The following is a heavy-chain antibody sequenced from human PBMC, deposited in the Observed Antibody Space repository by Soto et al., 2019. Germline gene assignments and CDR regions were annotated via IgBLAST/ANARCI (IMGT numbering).Heavy chain of an antibody. V-gene: IGHV3-33*01. Sequence: GSLRLSCAASGFTFSSYGMHWVRQAPGKGLEWVAVIWYDGSNKYYAESVKGRFTISRDNSKNTLYLQMNSLREEETAVYYCARDSNVGSGCQLTDDYWGQGTLVTVSS. J-gene: IGHJ4*02. CDR1: GFTFSSYG. CDR2: IWYDGSNK. CDR3: ARDSNVGSGCQLTDDY. D-gene: IGHD6-19*01.